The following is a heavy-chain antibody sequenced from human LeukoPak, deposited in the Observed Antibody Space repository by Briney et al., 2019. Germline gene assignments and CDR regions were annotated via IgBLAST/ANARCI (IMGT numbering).Heavy chain of an antibody. CDR2: ISGSDGST. J-gene: IGHJ4*02. CDR1: GFTFSSYA. Sequence: PGGSLRLSCAASGFTFSSYAMSWVRQAPGKGLEWVIGISGSDGSTYSADSVKGRFTISRDTSRNTLYLQMNSLRAEDTAVYYCAKNGDGVIGYLLNWGRGTLVTVSS. V-gene: IGHV3-23*01. CDR3: AKNGDGVIGYLLN. D-gene: IGHD3-22*01.